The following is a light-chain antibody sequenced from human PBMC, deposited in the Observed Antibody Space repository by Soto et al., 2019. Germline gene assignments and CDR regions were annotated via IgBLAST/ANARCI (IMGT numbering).Light chain of an antibody. J-gene: IGKJ4*01. V-gene: IGKV3-20*01. Sequence: EIVLTQSPGTLSLSPGERATLSCRASQSVRSSLLAWYQQKPGQAPRLLIYDASRRAIGIPDRFSGSGSGIDFTVTISRLEPEDFAVYYCQQYGTSPLTFGGGTKVEIK. CDR2: DAS. CDR1: QSVRSSL. CDR3: QQYGTSPLT.